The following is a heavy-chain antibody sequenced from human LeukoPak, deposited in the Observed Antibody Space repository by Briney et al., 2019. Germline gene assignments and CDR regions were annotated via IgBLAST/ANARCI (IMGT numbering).Heavy chain of an antibody. Sequence: SETLSLTCTVSGGSISSGGYYWSWIRQPPGKGLEWIGYIYHSGSTYYNPSLKSRVTISVDRSKNQFSLKLSSVAAADTAMYYCAGTGIAVAWGQGTLVTVSS. CDR3: AGTGIAVA. CDR2: IYHSGST. J-gene: IGHJ4*02. V-gene: IGHV4-30-2*01. D-gene: IGHD6-19*01. CDR1: GGSISSGGYY.